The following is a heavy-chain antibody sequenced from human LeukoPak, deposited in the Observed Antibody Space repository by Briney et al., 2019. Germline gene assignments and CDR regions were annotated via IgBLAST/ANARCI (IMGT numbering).Heavy chain of an antibody. CDR2: ISADNGNT. J-gene: IGHJ5*02. CDR1: GYTFTSYG. Sequence: ASVKVSCKASGYTFTSYGISWVRQAPGQGLEWMGWISADNGNTNYAQKLQGRVTMTTDTSTSTAYMELRSLRSDDTAVYYCARDRDYDILTGYYNNWFDPWGQGTLVTVSS. CDR3: ARDRDYDILTGYYNNWFDP. D-gene: IGHD3-9*01. V-gene: IGHV1-18*01.